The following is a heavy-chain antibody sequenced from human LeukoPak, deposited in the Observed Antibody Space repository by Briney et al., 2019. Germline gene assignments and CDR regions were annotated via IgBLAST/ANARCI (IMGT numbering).Heavy chain of an antibody. CDR1: GFTFSSYG. CDR3: ASTGATTVDYFDY. D-gene: IGHD1-26*01. Sequence: PGGSLRLSCAASGFTFSSYGMHWVRQAPGKGLEWVAVISYDGSNKYYADSVKGRFTISRDNSKNTLYLQMNSLRAEDTAVYYCASTGATTVDYFDYWGQGTLVTVSS. J-gene: IGHJ4*02. CDR2: ISYDGSNK. V-gene: IGHV3-30*03.